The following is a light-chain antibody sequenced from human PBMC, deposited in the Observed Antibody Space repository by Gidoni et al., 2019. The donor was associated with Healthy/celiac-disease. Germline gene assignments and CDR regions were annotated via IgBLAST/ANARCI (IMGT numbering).Light chain of an antibody. J-gene: IGLJ3*02. V-gene: IGLV2-14*01. CDR3: SSYTSSSTRV. CDR1: SRDVGGYNY. Sequence: QSALTQPASVSGSPGQSITISCTGTSRDVGGYNYVSGYQQHPGKAPKLMIYEVSNRPSGVSNRFSGSKSGNTASLTISGLQAEDEADYYCSSYTSSSTRVFGGGTKLTVL. CDR2: EVS.